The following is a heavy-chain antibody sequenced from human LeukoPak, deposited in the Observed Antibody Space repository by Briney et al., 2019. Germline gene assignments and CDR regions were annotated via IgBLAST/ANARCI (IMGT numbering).Heavy chain of an antibody. V-gene: IGHV5-51*01. CDR3: ARLRSSSWYTVDY. D-gene: IGHD6-13*01. CDR2: IYPDDSDT. Sequence: GKSLKISCKGSGYTFPYYWIAWVRQMPGKGLEWMGIIYPDDSDTRYSPSFQGLVTNSADKSITTAYLQWSSLKASDTAMYYCARLRSSSWYTVDYWGQGTLVTVSS. CDR1: GYTFPYYW. J-gene: IGHJ4*02.